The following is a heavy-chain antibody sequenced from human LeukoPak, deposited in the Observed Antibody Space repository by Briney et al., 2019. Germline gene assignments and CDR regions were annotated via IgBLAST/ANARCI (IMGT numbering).Heavy chain of an antibody. CDR1: GFTFSSYG. CDR2: ISYDGSNK. D-gene: IGHD3-10*01. V-gene: IGHV3-30*18. Sequence: GRSLRLSCAASGFTFSSYGMYWVRQAPGKGLEWVAVISYDGSNKYYADSVKGRFTISRDNSKNTLYLQMNSLRAEDTAVYYCAKGNYGSGSKYYYYYYGMDVWGQGTTVTVSS. J-gene: IGHJ6*02. CDR3: AKGNYGSGSKYYYYYYGMDV.